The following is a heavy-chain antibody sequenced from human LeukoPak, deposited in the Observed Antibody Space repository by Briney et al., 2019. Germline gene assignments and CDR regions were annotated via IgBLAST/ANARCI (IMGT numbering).Heavy chain of an antibody. CDR3: ARRAYCGGDCYLDY. Sequence: GESLKISCKGSGYSFSSYWIGWVRQMPGKGLEWMGMIYPGDSDTRYSPSFQGQVTISADKSISTAYLQWSSLKAWDTAMYYCARRAYCGGDCYLDYWGQGTLVTVSS. J-gene: IGHJ4*02. D-gene: IGHD2-21*02. V-gene: IGHV5-51*01. CDR1: GYSFSSYW. CDR2: IYPGDSDT.